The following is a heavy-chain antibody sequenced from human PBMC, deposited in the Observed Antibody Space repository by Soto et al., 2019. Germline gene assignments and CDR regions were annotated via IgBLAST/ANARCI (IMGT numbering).Heavy chain of an antibody. Sequence: PSETLSLTCTFSGGSISGYYWRLIRPPPGKGLEWIGYIYYSGSTNYNPSPKIRVTISVDTSKNQLSLKLSSVTAADTAVYNCARGPFSLNYYESRGYCPFDYWGQETRVTVS. CDR2: IYYSGST. D-gene: IGHD3-22*01. J-gene: IGHJ4*02. CDR1: GGSISGYY. CDR3: ARGPFSLNYYESRGYCPFDY. V-gene: IGHV4-59*01.